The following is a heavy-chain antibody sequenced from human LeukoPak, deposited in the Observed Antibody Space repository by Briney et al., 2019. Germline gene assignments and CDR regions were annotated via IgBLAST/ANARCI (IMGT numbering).Heavy chain of an antibody. D-gene: IGHD3-22*01. CDR1: GGSISSSSYY. CDR3: AAKSYYYDSSDAFDI. V-gene: IGHV4-39*07. CDR2: IYYSGST. Sequence: SETLPLTCTVSGGSISSSSYYWGWIRQPPGKGLEWIRSIYYSGSTYYNPSLKSRVTISVDTSKNQFSLKLSSVTAADTAVYYCAAKSYYYDSSDAFDIWGQGTMVTVSS. J-gene: IGHJ3*02.